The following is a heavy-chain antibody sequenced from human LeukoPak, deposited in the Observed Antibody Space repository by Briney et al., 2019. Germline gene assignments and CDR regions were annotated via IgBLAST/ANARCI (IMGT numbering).Heavy chain of an antibody. CDR3: AKTSYSGYSQGDY. CDR2: IYSNGNT. V-gene: IGHV4-4*09. J-gene: IGHJ4*02. D-gene: IGHD5-12*01. Sequence: SETLSLTCTVSGDSISSFYWTWIRQPPGKGLEWIGYIYSNGNTKYNPSLESRVTLAVDTSKNQFSLKLNSVTAADTAVYYCAKTSYSGYSQGDYWGQGALVTVSS. CDR1: GDSISSFY.